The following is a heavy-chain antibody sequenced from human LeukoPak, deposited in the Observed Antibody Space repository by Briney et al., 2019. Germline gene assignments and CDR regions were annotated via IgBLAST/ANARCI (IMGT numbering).Heavy chain of an antibody. V-gene: IGHV3-30*04. J-gene: IGHJ4*02. Sequence: PGGSLRLSCAASGFTFSSYAMHWVRQAPGKGLEWVAAISYDGSYKYYADSVKGRFTISRDNSKNTLFLQMNSLRAEDTAVYYCAKDSAPSISYFDSWGQGTLVTVSS. D-gene: IGHD2-21*01. CDR1: GFTFSSYA. CDR2: ISYDGSYK. CDR3: AKDSAPSISYFDS.